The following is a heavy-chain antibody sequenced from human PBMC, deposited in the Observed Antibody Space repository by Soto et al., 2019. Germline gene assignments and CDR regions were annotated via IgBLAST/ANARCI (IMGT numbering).Heavy chain of an antibody. Sequence: GSLRLSCAASGFTFSSYSMNWVRQAPGKGLEWVSSISSSSSYIYYADSVKGRFTISRDNAKNSLYLQMNSLRAEDTAVYYCAREPDIVVVVAANNYYYYGMDVWGQGTTVTVSS. J-gene: IGHJ6*02. CDR3: AREPDIVVVVAANNYYYYGMDV. CDR1: GFTFSSYS. V-gene: IGHV3-21*01. CDR2: ISSSSSYI. D-gene: IGHD2-15*01.